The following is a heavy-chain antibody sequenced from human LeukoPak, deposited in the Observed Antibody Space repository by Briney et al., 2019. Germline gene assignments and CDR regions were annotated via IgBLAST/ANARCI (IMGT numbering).Heavy chain of an antibody. CDR1: GFTFSSYA. CDR3: AKAVYQLLSYEFYYYYGMDV. Sequence: GGSLRLSCAASGFTFSSYAMSWVRQAPGKGLEWVSAISGSGGSTYYADSVKGRFTISRDNSKNTLYLQMNSLRAEDTAVYYCAKAVYQLLSYEFYYYYGMDVWGQGTTVTVSS. V-gene: IGHV3-23*01. J-gene: IGHJ6*02. D-gene: IGHD2-2*01. CDR2: ISGSGGST.